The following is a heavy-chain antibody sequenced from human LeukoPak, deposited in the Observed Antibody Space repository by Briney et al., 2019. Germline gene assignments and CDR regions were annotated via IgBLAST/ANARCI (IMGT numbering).Heavy chain of an antibody. D-gene: IGHD3-10*01. CDR2: ISGSGGST. Sequence: GGSLRLSCAASGFIFSSYAMSWVRQAPGKGLEWVSAISGSGGSTYYADSVKGRFTVSRDNSKNTLYLQMNSLRAEDTAVYYCAKLYLGLWFGELLPPHFDYWGQGTLVTVSS. CDR1: GFIFSSYA. J-gene: IGHJ4*02. CDR3: AKLYLGLWFGELLPPHFDY. V-gene: IGHV3-23*01.